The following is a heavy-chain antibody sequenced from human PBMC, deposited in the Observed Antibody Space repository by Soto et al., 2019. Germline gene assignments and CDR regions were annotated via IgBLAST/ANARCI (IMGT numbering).Heavy chain of an antibody. V-gene: IGHV4-30-2*01. Sequence: QLQLVESGSGLVRPSQALSLSCNVSGGSXXXGGXSXXWVRLPTGQGLEWIGYIFDTGKTYFSASLKSRLSMSVDTSXNQFSMXXAXAXXXXTXXXXXAXLNGYNRYFDHWGRGTLVTVSS. CDR1: GGSXXXGGXS. D-gene: IGHD5-12*01. J-gene: IGHJ2*01. CDR3: AXLNGYNRYFDH. CDR2: IFDTGKT.